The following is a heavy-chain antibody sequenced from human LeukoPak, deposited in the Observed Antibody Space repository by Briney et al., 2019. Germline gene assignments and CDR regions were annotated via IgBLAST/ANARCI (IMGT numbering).Heavy chain of an antibody. D-gene: IGHD1-26*01. J-gene: IGHJ4*02. V-gene: IGHV3-74*01. Sequence: GGSLRLSSAASGFTFSSYWMHWVRQAPGKGLVGVSRINSDGSSTSYADSVKGRFTISRDNAKNTLYLQMNRLRAEDTAVYYCARDRNSGSYYSDYWGQGTLVTVSS. CDR2: INSDGSST. CDR1: GFTFSSYW. CDR3: ARDRNSGSYYSDY.